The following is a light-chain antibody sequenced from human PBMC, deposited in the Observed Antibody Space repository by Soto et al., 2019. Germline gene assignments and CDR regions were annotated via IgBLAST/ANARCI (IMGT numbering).Light chain of an antibody. V-gene: IGKV1-5*03. Sequence: VQMTQSPSTLSGSVGYRVTITCRASQTISSWLAWYQQKQGKAPKLLIYKASTLKSGVPSRFSGSGYGTEFTLTISSLQPDDFATYYCQHYNSYSEAFGQGTKVDIK. CDR2: KAS. CDR1: QTISSW. CDR3: QHYNSYSEA. J-gene: IGKJ1*01.